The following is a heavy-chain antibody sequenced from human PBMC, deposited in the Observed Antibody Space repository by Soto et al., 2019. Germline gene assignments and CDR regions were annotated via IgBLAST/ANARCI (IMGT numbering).Heavy chain of an antibody. J-gene: IGHJ3*01. V-gene: IGHV1-69*01. CDR1: GGTLNKHA. CDR3: ARGGTSGWLKGAYDV. CDR2: IIPMFGIP. D-gene: IGHD6-19*01. Sequence: QVQLVQSGAEVKKPGSSVKVSCRASGGTLNKHAITWVRRAPGQGLEWLGGIIPMFGIPNYPQKFRGRVTSTADDSTNTSHMELIGLTSDDTAVYYCARGGTSGWLKGAYDVWGQGTMVTVSS.